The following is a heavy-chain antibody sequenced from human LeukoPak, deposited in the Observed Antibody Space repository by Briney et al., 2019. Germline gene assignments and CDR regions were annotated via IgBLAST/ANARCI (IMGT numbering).Heavy chain of an antibody. CDR2: ITSSSSYI. CDR1: GFTFSSYT. Sequence: PGGSLRLSCAASGFTFSSYTMNWVRQAPGKGPEWVSSITSSSSYIYYADSVKGRFTISRDNAKNSLYLQMSSLRAEDTAVYYCARGRITIFGVVILDYFDYWGQGTLVTVSS. V-gene: IGHV3-21*01. D-gene: IGHD3-3*01. J-gene: IGHJ4*02. CDR3: ARGRITIFGVVILDYFDY.